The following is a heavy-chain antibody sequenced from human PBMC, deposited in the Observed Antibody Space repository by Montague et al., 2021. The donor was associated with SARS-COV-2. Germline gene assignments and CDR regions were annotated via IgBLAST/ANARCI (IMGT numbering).Heavy chain of an antibody. CDR2: N. J-gene: IGHJ4*02. Sequence: NNYAVSVKSRITINPDTSKNQFSLQLKSVTPEDTAVYYCARGWVDAIRNMDNWGQGSLVIV. D-gene: IGHD5-12*01. V-gene: IGHV6-1*01. CDR3: ARGWVDAIRNMDN.